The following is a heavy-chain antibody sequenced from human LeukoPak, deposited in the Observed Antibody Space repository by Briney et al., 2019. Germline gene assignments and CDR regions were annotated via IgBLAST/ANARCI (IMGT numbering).Heavy chain of an antibody. D-gene: IGHD5-18*01. V-gene: IGHV3-30-3*01. Sequence: GGSLRLSCSASGFTFSSYAMHWVRQAPGKGLEWVAVISYDGSNKYYADSVKGRFTISGDNSKNTLYLQMNSLRAEDTAVYYCARDAVDTAMVGLLFRWHYFDYWGQGTLVTVSS. J-gene: IGHJ4*02. CDR2: ISYDGSNK. CDR3: ARDAVDTAMVGLLFRWHYFDY. CDR1: GFTFSSYA.